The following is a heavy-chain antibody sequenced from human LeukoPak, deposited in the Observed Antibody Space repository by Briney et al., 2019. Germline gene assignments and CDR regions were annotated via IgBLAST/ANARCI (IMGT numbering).Heavy chain of an antibody. CDR3: ARGLDSSGYYHVVDS. V-gene: IGHV3-23*01. J-gene: IGHJ4*02. D-gene: IGHD3-22*01. Sequence: AGSLTLTCADSGFTFSSYAMSWVRQAPGKGLEWVSLISTSGRTHYADSVQGRFTISRDNSKNTLSLHMNSLGAEDTAVYYCARGLDSSGYYHVVDSWGQGALVTVSS. CDR2: ISTSGRT. CDR1: GFTFSSYA.